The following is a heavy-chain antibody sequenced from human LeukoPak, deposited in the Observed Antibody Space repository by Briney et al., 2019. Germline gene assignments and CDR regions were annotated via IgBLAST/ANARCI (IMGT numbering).Heavy chain of an antibody. V-gene: IGHV3-66*01. J-gene: IGHJ5*02. D-gene: IGHD2-2*01. CDR3: AREGGYCSSTSCSNWFDP. Sequence: GESLRLSCAASGFTFSSYSMNWVRQAPGKGLEWVSVIYSGGSTYYADSVKGRFTISRDNSKNTLYLQMNSLRAEDTAVYYCAREGGYCSSTSCSNWFDPWGQGTLVTVSS. CDR1: GFTFSSYS. CDR2: IYSGGST.